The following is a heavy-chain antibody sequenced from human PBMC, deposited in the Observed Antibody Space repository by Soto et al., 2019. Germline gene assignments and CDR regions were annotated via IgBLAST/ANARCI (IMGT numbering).Heavy chain of an antibody. V-gene: IGHV1-18*01. Sequence: GASVKVSCKASGYTFTSYGISWVRQAPGQGLEWMGWISAYNGNTNYAQKLQGRVTMTTDTSTSTAYMELRSLRSDDTAVYYCARDHSQLKYYKDDFDIWGPGITVTVTS. D-gene: IGHD3-10*01. CDR2: ISAYNGNT. CDR3: ARDHSQLKYYKDDFDI. J-gene: IGHJ3*02. CDR1: GYTFTSYG.